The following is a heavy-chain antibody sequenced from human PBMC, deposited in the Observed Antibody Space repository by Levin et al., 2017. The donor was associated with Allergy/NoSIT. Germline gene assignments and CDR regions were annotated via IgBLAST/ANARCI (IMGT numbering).Heavy chain of an antibody. J-gene: IGHJ5*02. Sequence: GGSLRLSCAPSGFTFSSYAMSWVRQAPGKGLEWVSVIGASGGGTFYADSVKGRFTISRDNSKSTLYLQMNSLRVEDTAVYYCAKGPTTVTTRWFDPWGQGTLVTVSS. V-gene: IGHV3-23*01. CDR1: GFTFSSYA. CDR3: AKGPTTVTTRWFDP. CDR2: IGASGGGT. D-gene: IGHD4-17*01.